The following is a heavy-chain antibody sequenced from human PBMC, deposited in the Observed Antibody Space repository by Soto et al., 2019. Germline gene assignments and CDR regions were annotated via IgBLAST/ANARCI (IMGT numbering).Heavy chain of an antibody. V-gene: IGHV6-1*01. Sequence: SQTLSLTCAISGDSVSSNSAAWNWIRQSPSRGLEWLGRTYYRSKWYNDYAVSVKSRITINPDTSKNQFSLQLNSVTPEDTAVYHCARDREFGSSWTRHFDYWGQGTLVTVSS. CDR3: ARDREFGSSWTRHFDY. D-gene: IGHD6-13*01. J-gene: IGHJ4*02. CDR2: TYYRSKWYN. CDR1: GDSVSSNSAA.